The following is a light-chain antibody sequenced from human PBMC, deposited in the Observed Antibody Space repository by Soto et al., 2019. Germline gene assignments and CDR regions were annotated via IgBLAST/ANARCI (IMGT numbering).Light chain of an antibody. CDR1: SSNIGRNT. Sequence: QYVLTQPPSASGTPGQRVTISCSGSSSNIGRNTVNWYQQLPGTAPKLLIYNNNQRPSGVPDRFSASKSATSASLAISGLQSEDEADYYCTAWDDSLDGYLFGTGTKLTVL. CDR2: NNN. J-gene: IGLJ1*01. CDR3: TAWDDSLDGYL. V-gene: IGLV1-44*01.